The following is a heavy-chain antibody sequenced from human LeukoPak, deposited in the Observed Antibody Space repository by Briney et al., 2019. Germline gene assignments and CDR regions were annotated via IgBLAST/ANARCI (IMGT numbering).Heavy chain of an antibody. CDR2: ISAYNGNT. CDR3: ARDPRPGWLFGAGTTHFDY. CDR1: GYTFTSYG. V-gene: IGHV1-18*01. Sequence: GASVKVSCKASGYTFTSYGISWVRQAPGQGLEWMGWISAYNGNTNYAQKLQGRVTMTTDTSTSTAYMELRSLRSDDTAVYYCARDPRPGWLFGAGTTHFDYWGQGTLVTVSS. J-gene: IGHJ4*02. D-gene: IGHD1-1*01.